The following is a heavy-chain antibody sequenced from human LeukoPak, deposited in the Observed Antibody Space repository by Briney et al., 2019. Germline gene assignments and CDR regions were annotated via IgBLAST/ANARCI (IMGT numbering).Heavy chain of an antibody. Sequence: GASVKVSCKASGYTFTSYAMNWVRQAPGQGLEWMGWINTNTGNPTYAQGFTGRFVFSLDTSVSTAYLQISSLKAEDTAVYYCAREGFRDILTGYYPPLWGQGTLVTVSS. D-gene: IGHD3-9*01. CDR1: GYTFTSYA. CDR3: AREGFRDILTGYYPPL. V-gene: IGHV7-4-1*02. CDR2: INTNTGNP. J-gene: IGHJ4*02.